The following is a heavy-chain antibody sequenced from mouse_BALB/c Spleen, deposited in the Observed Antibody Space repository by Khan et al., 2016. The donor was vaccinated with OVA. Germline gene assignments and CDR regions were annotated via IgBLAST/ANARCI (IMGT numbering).Heavy chain of an antibody. CDR3: ARWEVYDGYADY. D-gene: IGHD2-3*01. CDR2: INTYTGEP. J-gene: IGHJ2*01. V-gene: IGHV9-1*02. Sequence: QIQLVQSGPELKKPGETVKISCKASGYTFTNYGMNWVKQAPGKGLKWMGWINTYTGEPTYADDFKGRFAFSLETSASTANLQINNLKNEDMATYFCARWEVYDGYADYCGQGTTLTVSS. CDR1: GYTFTNYG.